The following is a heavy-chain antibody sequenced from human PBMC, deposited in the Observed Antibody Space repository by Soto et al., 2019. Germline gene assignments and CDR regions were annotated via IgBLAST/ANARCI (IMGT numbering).Heavy chain of an antibody. V-gene: IGHV3-48*01. CDR3: AREGSSRSYYYDY. J-gene: IGHJ4*02. CDR1: GFTFSDYS. D-gene: IGHD6-13*01. Sequence: EVQLVESGGGLVQPGESLRLSCAASGFTFSDYSMNWVRQAPGKGLEWVSYIRSSGNTIYYADSVRGRFTISRDSAENSLYLQMNSLRVEDTAEYYCAREGSSRSYYYDYWGQGTLVTVSS. CDR2: IRSSGNTI.